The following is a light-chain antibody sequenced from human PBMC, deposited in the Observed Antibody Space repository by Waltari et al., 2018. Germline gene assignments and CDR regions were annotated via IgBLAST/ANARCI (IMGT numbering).Light chain of an antibody. V-gene: IGKV3-20*01. Sequence: LTQSPGTLSLSPGARATLSCRASQNIGTYLGWYQQKPRQPPRLLLDAASRSATGVPDRFSGSGSGTDFSLTSSRLEPEDFAVYYCQNHERLPATFGQGTRVEIK. CDR3: QNHERLPAT. CDR2: AAS. J-gene: IGKJ1*01. CDR1: QNIGTY.